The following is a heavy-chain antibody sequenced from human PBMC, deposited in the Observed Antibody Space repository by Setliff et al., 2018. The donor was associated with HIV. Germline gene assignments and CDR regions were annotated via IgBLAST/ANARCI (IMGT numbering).Heavy chain of an antibody. CDR3: ARGVVDYDFWSGSGDYYYMDV. CDR2: IYYSVST. CDR1: GGSMNSHY. J-gene: IGHJ6*03. Sequence: SETLSLTRTVSGGSMNSHYWSWIRQSPGRGLEWIGYIYYSVSTKYNPSLKSRVSMSIDTSKNQFSLKMSSVTAADTAVYYCARGVVDYDFWSGSGDYYYMDVWGKGTTVTVSS. V-gene: IGHV4-59*11. D-gene: IGHD3-3*01.